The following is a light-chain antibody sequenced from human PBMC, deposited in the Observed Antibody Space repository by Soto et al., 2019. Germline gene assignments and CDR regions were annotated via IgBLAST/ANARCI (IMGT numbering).Light chain of an antibody. CDR2: AAS. CDR3: QQRSNWPLT. J-gene: IGKJ4*01. CDR1: QDIQNA. Sequence: DIQMTQSPSSLSASVGDRVTITCRASQDIQNALGWYQQKPGKAPKRLIYAASSLQSGVPSRFRGSRSGTEFTLTISSLEPEDFAVYYCQQRSNWPLTFGGGTKVEIK. V-gene: IGKV1-17*01.